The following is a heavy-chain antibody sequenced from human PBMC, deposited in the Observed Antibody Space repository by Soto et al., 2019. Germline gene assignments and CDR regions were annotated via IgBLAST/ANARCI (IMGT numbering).Heavy chain of an antibody. CDR3: SRDDSDWFFN. CDR2: INPSGGST. D-gene: IGHD3-9*01. CDR1: GYTFTSYY. Sequence: ASVKVSCKASGYTFTSYYTHWVRQAPGQGLEWMGIINPSGGSTSYAQKFQGRVTMTRDTSTSTVYMELSSLESEDTAVYYCSRDDSDWFFNWGRGTLVTVSS. V-gene: IGHV1-46*03. J-gene: IGHJ4*02.